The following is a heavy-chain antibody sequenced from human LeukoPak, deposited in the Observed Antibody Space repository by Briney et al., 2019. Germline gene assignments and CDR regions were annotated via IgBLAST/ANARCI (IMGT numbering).Heavy chain of an antibody. D-gene: IGHD3-3*01. Sequence: PSETLSLTCTVSGGSISSDDYYWSWIRQPPGKGLEWIGYIYYSGSTYYNPSLKSRVTISVDTSKNQFSLKLSSVTAADTAVYYCASTISTSPGWFDPWGQGTLVTVSS. CDR3: ASTISTSPGWFDP. J-gene: IGHJ5*02. CDR2: IYYSGST. V-gene: IGHV4-30-4*08. CDR1: GGSISSDDYY.